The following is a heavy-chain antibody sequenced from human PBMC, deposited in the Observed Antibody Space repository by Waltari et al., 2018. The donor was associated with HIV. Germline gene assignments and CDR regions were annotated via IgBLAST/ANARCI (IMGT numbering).Heavy chain of an antibody. CDR2: IYWNDIE. J-gene: IGHJ2*01. D-gene: IGHD3-22*01. V-gene: IGHV2-5*01. Sequence: QITLKESGPALLKPTQTLTLTCSFSGFSPTSHRVGVAWFRHSPGKALEWLALIYWNDIERYSPSLKNRLTITKDTSKNQVVLAMTNVDPVDTATYLCAHGPRPYYDSNRSPPLDWFFDLWGRGTLVTVSS. CDR1: GFSPTSHRVG. CDR3: AHGPRPYYDSNRSPPLDWFFDL.